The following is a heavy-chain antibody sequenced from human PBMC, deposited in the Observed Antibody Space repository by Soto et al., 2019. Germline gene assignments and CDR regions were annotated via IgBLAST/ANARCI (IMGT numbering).Heavy chain of an antibody. CDR1: GYTFTSYG. Sequence: ASVKVSCKASGYTFTSYGISWVRQAPGQGLEWMGWISAYNGNTNYAQKLQGRVTMTTDTSTSTAYMELRSLRSDDTAVYYCARTPPPFYYYYMDVWGKGTTVTVSS. CDR3: ARTPPPFYYYYMDV. V-gene: IGHV1-18*01. J-gene: IGHJ6*03. CDR2: ISAYNGNT.